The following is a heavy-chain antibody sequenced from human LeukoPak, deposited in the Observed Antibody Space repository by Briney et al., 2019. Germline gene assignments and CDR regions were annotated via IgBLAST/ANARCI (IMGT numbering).Heavy chain of an antibody. CDR3: ARLIAAAGTEYFDY. V-gene: IGHV3-23*01. Sequence: GGSLRLSCAVSGFTLTNHGVSWFRQAPGKGLEWVSIITGTGGKYYGDSVKGRFVLSRDDSKNTVYMQMNSLRAEDTAVYYCARLIAAAGTEYFDYWGQGTLVTVSS. CDR1: GFTLTNHG. D-gene: IGHD6-13*01. J-gene: IGHJ4*02. CDR2: ITGTGGK.